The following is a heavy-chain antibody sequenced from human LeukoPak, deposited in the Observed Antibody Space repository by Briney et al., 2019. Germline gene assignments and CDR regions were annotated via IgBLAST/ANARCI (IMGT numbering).Heavy chain of an antibody. CDR1: GYTFTGYY. V-gene: IGHV1-2*02. CDR3: ARDGYCTNGVCYIFDY. D-gene: IGHD2-8*01. Sequence: APVKVSCKASGYTFTGYYMHWVRQAPGQGLEWMGWINPNSGGTNYAQKFRGRVTMTRDTSISTAYMELSRLRSDDTAVYYCARDGYCTNGVCYIFDYWGQGTLVTISS. CDR2: INPNSGGT. J-gene: IGHJ4*02.